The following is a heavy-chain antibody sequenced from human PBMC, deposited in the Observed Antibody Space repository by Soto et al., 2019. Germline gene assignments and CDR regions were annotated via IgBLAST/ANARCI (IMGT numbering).Heavy chain of an antibody. V-gene: IGHV3-7*01. CDR3: ARDGPIAARPSGWFDP. Sequence: HPGGSLRLSCAASGFTFSSYWMSWVRQAPGKGLEWVANIKQDGSEKYYVDSVKGRFTISRDNAKNSLYLQMNSLRAEDTAVYYCARDGPIAARPSGWFDPWGQGTLVTVSS. J-gene: IGHJ5*02. D-gene: IGHD6-6*01. CDR1: GFTFSSYW. CDR2: IKQDGSEK.